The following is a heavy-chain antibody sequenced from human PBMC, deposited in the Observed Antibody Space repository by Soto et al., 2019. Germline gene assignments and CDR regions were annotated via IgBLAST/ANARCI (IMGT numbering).Heavy chain of an antibody. CDR1: GFTFSSYS. D-gene: IGHD5-18*01. J-gene: IGHJ1*01. CDR2: ISSSSSYI. CDR3: ARDQPGYSYGYGLGY. V-gene: IGHV3-21*01. Sequence: EVQLVESGGGLVKPGGSLRLSCAASGFTFSSYSMNWVRQAPGKGLEWVSSISSSSSYIYYADSVKGRFTISRDNATNSLYLQMNSLRAEDTAVYYCARDQPGYSYGYGLGYCVQGTLVTVSS.